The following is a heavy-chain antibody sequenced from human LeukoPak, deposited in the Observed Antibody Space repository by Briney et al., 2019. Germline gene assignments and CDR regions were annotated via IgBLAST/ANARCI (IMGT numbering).Heavy chain of an antibody. V-gene: IGHV1-3*01. CDR3: ARVPQTTVTTPFFDY. CDR1: GYTFTIYA. CDR2: INAGNGNT. J-gene: IGHJ4*02. D-gene: IGHD4-11*01. Sequence: ASVKVSFKASGYTFTIYAMHWVRQAPGQRLEWVGWINAGNGNTKYSQKFQGRVTITRDTSASTAYMELSSLRSEDTAVYYCARVPQTTVTTPFFDYWGQGTLVTVSS.